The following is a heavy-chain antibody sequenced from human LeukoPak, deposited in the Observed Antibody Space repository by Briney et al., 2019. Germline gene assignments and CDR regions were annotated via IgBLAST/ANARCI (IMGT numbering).Heavy chain of an antibody. CDR1: GFTFSSDS. V-gene: IGHV3-21*01. D-gene: IGHD6-19*01. CDR2: ISSSSSYI. J-gene: IGHJ4*02. Sequence: PGGALRLSCATSGFTFSSDSMNSVRQAPGKGREWVSSISSSSSYIYYADSVKGRFTISRDNAKNSRYLQMNSLRAEDTAVYYCARVLYSSGWLWGQGTLVTVSS. CDR3: ARVLYSSGWL.